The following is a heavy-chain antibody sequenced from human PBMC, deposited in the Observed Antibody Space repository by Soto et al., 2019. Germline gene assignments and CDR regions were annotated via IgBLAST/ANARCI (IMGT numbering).Heavy chain of an antibody. Sequence: QVQLVASGGGVVQPGRSLRLSCAASGFTFSSYAMHWVRQAPGKGLEWVAVISYDGSNKYYADSVKGRFTISRDNSKNTLYLQMNSLRAEDTAVYYCARDEGVVVPAAMAVGYFDLWGRGTLVTVSS. CDR2: ISYDGSNK. D-gene: IGHD2-2*01. CDR3: ARDEGVVVPAAMAVGYFDL. CDR1: GFTFSSYA. V-gene: IGHV3-30-3*01. J-gene: IGHJ2*01.